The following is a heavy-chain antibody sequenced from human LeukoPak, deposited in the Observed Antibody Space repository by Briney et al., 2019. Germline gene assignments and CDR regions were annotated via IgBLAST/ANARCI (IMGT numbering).Heavy chain of an antibody. CDR2: IYTSGST. CDR3: ARGPYCSSTSCPTTGFDP. D-gene: IGHD2-2*01. V-gene: IGHV4-61*02. CDR1: GGSIGSGSYY. Sequence: SETLSLTCTVSGGSIGSGSYYWSWIRQPAGKGLEWIGRIYTSGSTNYNPSLKSRVTISVDTSKNQFSLKLSSVTAADTAVYYCARGPYCSSTSCPTTGFDPWGQGTLVTVSS. J-gene: IGHJ5*02.